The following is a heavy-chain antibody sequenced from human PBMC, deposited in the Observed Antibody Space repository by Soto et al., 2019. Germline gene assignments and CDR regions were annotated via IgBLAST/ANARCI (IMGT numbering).Heavy chain of an antibody. CDR3: AIDTYSSSWKNWLDP. J-gene: IGHJ5*02. CDR2: ISYDGSNK. V-gene: IGHV3-30-3*01. Sequence: GGSLRLSCAASGFTFSSYAMHWVRQAPGKGLEWVAVISYDGSNKYYADSVKGRFTISRDNSKNTLYLQMNSLRAEDTAVYYCAIDTYSSSWKNWLDPWGQGTLVTVYS. CDR1: GFTFSSYA. D-gene: IGHD6-13*01.